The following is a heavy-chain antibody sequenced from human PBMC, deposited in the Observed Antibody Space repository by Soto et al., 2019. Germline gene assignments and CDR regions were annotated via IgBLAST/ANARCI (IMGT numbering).Heavy chain of an antibody. J-gene: IGHJ4*02. CDR3: ARDYKRCVIDACYSPSDY. Sequence: QVQLVQSGAEVKRPGSSVRVSCKTSGDTFSTYTFTWVRQAPGQGLEWLGRIIPAHDITNYAQNFQGRVTITADKSTNTAYMELSSLSSEDTAIYYCARDYKRCVIDACYSPSDYWGQGTLVTVSS. D-gene: IGHD2-15*01. CDR1: GDTFSTYT. CDR2: IIPAHDIT. V-gene: IGHV1-69*08.